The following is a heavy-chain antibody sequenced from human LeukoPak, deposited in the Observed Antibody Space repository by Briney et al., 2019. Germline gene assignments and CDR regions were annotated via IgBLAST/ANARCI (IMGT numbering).Heavy chain of an antibody. D-gene: IGHD6-19*01. CDR1: GGSISSGGYY. Sequence: LSLTCTVSGGSISSGGYYWSCISQHPGKGLGWVSGISWNSGSIGYAGSVKGRFTISRDNAKNSLYLQMNSLRAEDTALHYCATYSSGWYSDYWGQGPLVTVSS. J-gene: IGHJ4*02. V-gene: IGHV3-9*01. CDR2: ISWNSGSI. CDR3: ATYSSGWYSDY.